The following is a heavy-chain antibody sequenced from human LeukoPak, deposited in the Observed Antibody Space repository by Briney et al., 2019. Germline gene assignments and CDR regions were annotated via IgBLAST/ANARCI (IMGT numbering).Heavy chain of an antibody. CDR1: GGSISSGDYY. J-gene: IGHJ4*02. CDR2: IYYSGST. CDR3: ASRSSNHYDILTGYPFDY. D-gene: IGHD3-9*01. Sequence: PSQTLSLTCTVSGGSISSGDYYWSWIRQPPGKGLEWIRYIYYSGSTYYNPSLKRRVTISVDTSKNQFSLKLSSVTAADTAVYYCASRSSNHYDILTGYPFDYWGQGTLVTVCS. V-gene: IGHV4-30-4*08.